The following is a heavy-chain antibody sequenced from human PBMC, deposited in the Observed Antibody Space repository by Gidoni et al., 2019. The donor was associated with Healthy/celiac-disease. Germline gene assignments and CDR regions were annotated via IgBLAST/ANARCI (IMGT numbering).Heavy chain of an antibody. D-gene: IGHD3-16*01. J-gene: IGHJ2*01. Sequence: QVQLVQSGAEVRKPGSSVKGSLKASGGTLSSYPISWVRQAPGQGLEWMGGIIPIFGTANYAQKFQGRVTITADESTSTAYMELSSLRSEDTAVYYCARKLHKRSMITFGGNWDFDLWGRGTLVTVSS. V-gene: IGHV1-69*01. CDR2: IIPIFGTA. CDR1: GGTLSSYP. CDR3: ARKLHKRSMITFGGNWDFDL.